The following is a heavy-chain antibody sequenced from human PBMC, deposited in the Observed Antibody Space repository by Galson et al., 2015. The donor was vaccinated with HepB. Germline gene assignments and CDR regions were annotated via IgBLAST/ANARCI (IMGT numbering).Heavy chain of an antibody. CDR2: ISYDGSNK. CDR1: GFTFSSYA. CDR3: ASINTVTIDGDAFDI. J-gene: IGHJ3*02. V-gene: IGHV3-30-3*01. Sequence: SLRLSCAASGFTFSSYAMHWVRQAPGKGLEWVAVISYDGSNKYYADSVKGRFTISRDNSKNTLYLQMNSLRAEDTAVYYCASINTVTIDGDAFDIWGQGTMVTVSS. D-gene: IGHD4-17*01.